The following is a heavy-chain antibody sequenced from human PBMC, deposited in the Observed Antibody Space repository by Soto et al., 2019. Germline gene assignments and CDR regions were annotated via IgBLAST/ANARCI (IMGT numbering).Heavy chain of an antibody. V-gene: IGHV4-39*01. Sequence: PSETLSLTCTVSGGSISSSSYYWGWIRQPPGKGLEWIRSIYYSGSTYYNPSLKSRVTISVDTSKNQFSLKLSSVTAADTAVYYCASTTRKPRLLLNWFDPWGQGTLVTVSS. CDR2: IYYSGST. J-gene: IGHJ5*02. CDR1: GGSISSSSYY. CDR3: ASTTRKPRLLLNWFDP. D-gene: IGHD2-15*01.